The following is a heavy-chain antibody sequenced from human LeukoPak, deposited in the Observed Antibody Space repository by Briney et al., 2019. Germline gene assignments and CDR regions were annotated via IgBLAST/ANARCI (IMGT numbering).Heavy chain of an antibody. Sequence: SETLSLTCTVSGGSLSNYYWSWIRQPPGKGLEWIGYIYSSGSTNYNPSLESRVTISVDTSKNQFSLKLSSVTAADTALYYCARHGSSRSPLNYWGQGTLVTVSS. D-gene: IGHD2-15*01. CDR1: GGSLSNYY. V-gene: IGHV4-59*08. J-gene: IGHJ4*02. CDR2: IYSSGST. CDR3: ARHGSSRSPLNY.